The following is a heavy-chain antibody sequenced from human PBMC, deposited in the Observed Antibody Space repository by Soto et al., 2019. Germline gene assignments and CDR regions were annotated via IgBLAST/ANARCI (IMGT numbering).Heavy chain of an antibody. D-gene: IGHD3-3*01. J-gene: IGHJ5*02. CDR3: SRAFYVSVGFGVAP. CDR1: GDSINSGY. CDR2: MYFGGSF. Sequence: QVHLQESGPGLVKPSETLSLTCSVSGDSINSGYWTWIRRPPGRGLEWIGFMYFGGSFNYNPSLERRLIFSVDTSKNQFSLKLTSVSAADTAIYYCSRAFYVSVGFGVAPWGQGALVTVSS. V-gene: IGHV4-59*01.